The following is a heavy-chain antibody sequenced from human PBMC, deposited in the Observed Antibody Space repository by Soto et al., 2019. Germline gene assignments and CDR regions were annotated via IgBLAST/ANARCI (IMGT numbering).Heavy chain of an antibody. CDR1: GFTFRSCA. V-gene: IGHV3-23*01. Sequence: EVQLLQSGGGLVQPGGSLRLSCAASGFTFRSCAMSWVRQPPGKGLEWVAAIIGGGGSTYYADAVKGRFTLSRENSKCMLYMRMDRLRAKDPAVYDCANGYFDSARRKWFDPGGQGTLVTASS. CDR3: ANGYFDSARRKWFDP. CDR2: IIGGGGST. J-gene: IGHJ5*02. D-gene: IGHD3-9*01.